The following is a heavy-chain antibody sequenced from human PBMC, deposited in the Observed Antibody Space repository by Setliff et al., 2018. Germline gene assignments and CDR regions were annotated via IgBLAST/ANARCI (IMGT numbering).Heavy chain of an antibody. D-gene: IGHD3-10*01. CDR1: GFTFSYAW. CDR3: AREGRGVYYHYYYMDV. V-gene: IGHV3-15*07. Sequence: PGGSLRLSCAVSGFTFSYAWMHWVRQAPGKGLEWVGRIKSKTDGGSIDYAAPVKDRFTISRDDSKATLYLYMDSLRAEDTAVYYCAREGRGVYYHYYYMDVWGKGTTVTVSS. CDR2: IKSKTDGGSI. J-gene: IGHJ6*03.